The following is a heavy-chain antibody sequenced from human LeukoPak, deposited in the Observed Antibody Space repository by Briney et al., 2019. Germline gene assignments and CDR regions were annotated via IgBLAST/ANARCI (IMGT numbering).Heavy chain of an antibody. J-gene: IGHJ3*02. CDR3: ARGRSGSYFGAFDI. CDR1: GGSISSSSYY. V-gene: IGHV4-39*07. D-gene: IGHD1-26*01. CDR2: IYYSGST. Sequence: SEILSLTCTVSGGSISSSSYYWGWIRQPPGKGLEWIGSIYYSGSTNYNPSLKSRVTISVDKSKNQFSLKLSSVTAADTAVYYCARGRSGSYFGAFDIWGQGTMVTVSS.